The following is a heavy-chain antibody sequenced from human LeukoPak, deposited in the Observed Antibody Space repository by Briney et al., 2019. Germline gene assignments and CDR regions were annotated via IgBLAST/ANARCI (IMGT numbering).Heavy chain of an antibody. CDR3: ARGELLVDY. J-gene: IGHJ4*02. D-gene: IGHD3-10*01. Sequence: ASVKVSCKASGYPFTDQFINWVRQAPGRGLEWMGWINPNSGDTNYKQRFQGRVTMTRDTSISTAYMDLTRLASDDTAVYYCARGELLVDYWGQGTLVTVSS. CDR1: GYPFTDQF. CDR2: INPNSGDT. V-gene: IGHV1-2*02.